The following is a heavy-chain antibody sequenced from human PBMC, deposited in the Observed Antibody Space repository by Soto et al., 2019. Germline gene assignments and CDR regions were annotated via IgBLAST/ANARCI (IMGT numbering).Heavy chain of an antibody. J-gene: IGHJ4*02. CDR1: GGSISSGGYY. V-gene: IGHV4-31*03. CDR3: ARAGTYYYDSSGYYLIDY. D-gene: IGHD3-22*01. Sequence: PSETLSLTCTVSGGSISSGGYYWSWIRQHPGKGLEWIGYIYYSGSTYYNPSLKSRVTISVDTSKNQFSLKLSSVTAADTAVYYCARAGTYYYDSSGYYLIDYWGQGTLVTVSS. CDR2: IYYSGST.